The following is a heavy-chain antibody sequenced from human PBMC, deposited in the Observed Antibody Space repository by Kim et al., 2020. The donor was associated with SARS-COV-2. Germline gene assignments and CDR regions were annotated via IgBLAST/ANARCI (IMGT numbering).Heavy chain of an antibody. Sequence: SETLSLTCTVSGGSISSSSYYWGWIRQPPGKGLEWIGSIYYSGSTYYNPSLKSRVTISVDTSKNQFSLKLSSVTAADTAVYYCAKTGAYYYDSSGYYSWWFDPWGQGTLVTVSS. V-gene: IGHV4-39*01. D-gene: IGHD3-22*01. J-gene: IGHJ5*02. CDR3: AKTGAYYYDSSGYYSWWFDP. CDR2: IYYSGST. CDR1: GGSISSSSYY.